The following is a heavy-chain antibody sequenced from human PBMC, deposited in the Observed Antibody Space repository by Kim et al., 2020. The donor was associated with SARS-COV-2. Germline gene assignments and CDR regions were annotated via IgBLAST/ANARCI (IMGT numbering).Heavy chain of an antibody. D-gene: IGHD6-13*01. CDR1: GGSISSYY. J-gene: IGHJ4*02. CDR3: ARGPIAAADYYFDY. Sequence: SETLSLTCTVSGGSISSYYWSWIRQPAGKGLEWIGRIYTSGSTNYNPPLKSRVTMSVDTSKNQFSLKLSSVTAADTAVYYCARGPIAAADYYFDYWGQGTLVTVSS. V-gene: IGHV4-4*07. CDR2: IYTSGST.